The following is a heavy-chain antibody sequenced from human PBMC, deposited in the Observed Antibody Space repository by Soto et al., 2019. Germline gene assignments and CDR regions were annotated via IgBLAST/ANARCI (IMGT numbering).Heavy chain of an antibody. CDR1: GGTFGSYT. J-gene: IGHJ4*02. Sequence: QVQVVQSGAEVKKPGSSVKVSCKASGGTFGSYTVNWVRQAPGQGLEWMGRIIPIVVTINYSQKFHGRVTITADTSTSTAYMELTSLRSEDTAVYFCACGYSSSSELWGQGTLVTVSS. CDR2: IIPIVVTI. V-gene: IGHV1-69*08. CDR3: ACGYSSSSEL. D-gene: IGHD6-6*01.